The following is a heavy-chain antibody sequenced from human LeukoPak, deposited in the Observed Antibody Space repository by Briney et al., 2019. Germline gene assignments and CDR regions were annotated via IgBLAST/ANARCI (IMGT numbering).Heavy chain of an antibody. CDR3: AKESGLTIFGPYWFDP. CDR2: ISGSGGST. Sequence: GGSLRLSCAASGFTFSSYAMSWVRQAPGKGLEWVSAISGSGGSTYYADSVKGRFTIARDNSKNTLYLQMNSLRAEDTAVYYCAKESGLTIFGPYWFDPWGQGTLVTVSS. D-gene: IGHD3-3*01. CDR1: GFTFSSYA. J-gene: IGHJ5*02. V-gene: IGHV3-23*01.